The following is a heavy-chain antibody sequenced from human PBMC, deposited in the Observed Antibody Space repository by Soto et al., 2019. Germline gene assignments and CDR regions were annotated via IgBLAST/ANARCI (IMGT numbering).Heavy chain of an antibody. J-gene: IGHJ6*02. CDR2: INHSGST. D-gene: IGHD6-13*01. Sequence: SETLSLTCAVYGGSFSGYYWSWIPQPPGKGLEWSGEINHSGSTTYNPSLKSRVTISVDTSKNQFSLKLSSVTAADTAVYYCASLLGIAAAGTYYYGMDVWGQGTTVTVSS. V-gene: IGHV4-34*01. CDR3: ASLLGIAAAGTYYYGMDV. CDR1: GGSFSGYY.